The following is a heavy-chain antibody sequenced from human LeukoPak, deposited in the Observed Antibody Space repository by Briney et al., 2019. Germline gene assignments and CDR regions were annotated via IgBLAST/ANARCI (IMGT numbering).Heavy chain of an antibody. J-gene: IGHJ4*02. CDR3: AKERDVHGSGGNSYYFDY. CDR2: ISYDGSNK. V-gene: IGHV3-30*18. D-gene: IGHD3-10*01. CDR1: GFTFSSYG. Sequence: GGSLRLSCAASGFTFSSYGMHWVRQAPGKGLEWVAVISYDGSNKYYADSVKGRFTISRDNSKDTLYLQMNSLRAEDTAVYYCAKERDVHGSGGNSYYFDYWGQGTLVTVSS.